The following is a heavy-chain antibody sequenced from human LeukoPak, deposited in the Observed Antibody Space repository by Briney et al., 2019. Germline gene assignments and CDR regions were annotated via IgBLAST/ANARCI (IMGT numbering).Heavy chain of an antibody. CDR2: IKQDGSEK. J-gene: IGHJ4*02. Sequence: PGGSLRLSCAASGFTFSSYAMSWVRQAPGKGLEWVANIKQDGSEKYYVDSVKGRFTISRDNAKNSLYLQMNSLRAEDTAVYYCARDLRSSSWYLFDYWGQGTLVTVSS. CDR3: ARDLRSSSWYLFDY. CDR1: GFTFSSYA. V-gene: IGHV3-7*01. D-gene: IGHD6-13*01.